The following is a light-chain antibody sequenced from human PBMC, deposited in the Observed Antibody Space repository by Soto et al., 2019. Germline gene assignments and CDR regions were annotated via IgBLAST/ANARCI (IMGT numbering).Light chain of an antibody. CDR1: QSVSSSY. Sequence: IVLPQSPGTLSLSPGERATLSCRASQSVSSSYLAWYQQKPGQAPRLLIYDASNRATGVPDRFSGSGSGTDFTLTISRLEPEDSAVYYCQQYDRSPWTFGQGTKVDI. CDR3: QQYDRSPWT. V-gene: IGKV3-20*01. J-gene: IGKJ1*01. CDR2: DAS.